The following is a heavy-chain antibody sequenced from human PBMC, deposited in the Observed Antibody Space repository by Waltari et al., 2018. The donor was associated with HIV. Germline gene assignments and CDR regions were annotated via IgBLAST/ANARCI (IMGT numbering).Heavy chain of an antibody. CDR3: ARDLIRFGEPLYNWFDP. V-gene: IGHV4-4*07. CDR1: GGSFSSYH. J-gene: IGHJ5*02. Sequence: QVQLQESGPGLVKPSETLSLTCTVPGGSFSSYHWSWTRQPAGKGLEWIGRIYTSGSTNYNPSLKSRVTMSVDTSKNQFSLKLSSVTAADTAVYYCARDLIRFGEPLYNWFDPWGQGTLVTVSS. D-gene: IGHD3-10*01. CDR2: IYTSGST.